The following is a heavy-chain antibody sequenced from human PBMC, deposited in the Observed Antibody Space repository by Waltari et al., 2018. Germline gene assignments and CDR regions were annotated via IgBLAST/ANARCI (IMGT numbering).Heavy chain of an antibody. V-gene: IGHV4-38-2*01. CDR1: GYSISSGYS. CDR3: ARIVVPGDMDV. Sequence: QVQLQESGPGLVKPSETLSLTCAVSGYSISSGYSWGWIRQPPGKGLEWIGSIYHSGSTYYNPSLKSRVTISVDTSKNQFSLKLSSVTAADTAVYYCARIVVPGDMDVWGKGTTVTVSS. J-gene: IGHJ6*03. CDR2: IYHSGST. D-gene: IGHD2-2*01.